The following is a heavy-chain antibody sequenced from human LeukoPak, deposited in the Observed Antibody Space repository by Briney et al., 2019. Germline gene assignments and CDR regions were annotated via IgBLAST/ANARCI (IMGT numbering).Heavy chain of an antibody. CDR2: IYYSGST. V-gene: IGHV4-59*08. D-gene: IGHD3-10*01. Sequence: PSETLSLTCTVSGGSISSYYWSWIRQPPGKGLEWIGYIYYSGSTNYNPSLKSRVTISVDTSKNQFSLKLSSVTAADTAVYYCASTLITMVRGASFDYWGXXXXXTVXS. CDR3: ASTLITMVRGASFDY. CDR1: GGSISSYY. J-gene: IGHJ4*01.